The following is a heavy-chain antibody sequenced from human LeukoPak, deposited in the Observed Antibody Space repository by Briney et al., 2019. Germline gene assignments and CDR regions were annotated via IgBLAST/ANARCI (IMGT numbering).Heavy chain of an antibody. CDR2: IYYSGST. CDR3: ARHPGRSYYDSSGYYSLDAFDI. D-gene: IGHD3-22*01. J-gene: IGHJ3*02. V-gene: IGHV4-59*08. Sequence: SETLSLNCTVSGGSISSYYWSWIRQPPGKGLEWIGYIYYSGSTNYNPSLKSRVTISVDTSKNQFSLKLSSVTAADTAVYYCARHPGRSYYDSSGYYSLDAFDIWGQGTMVTVSS. CDR1: GGSISSYY.